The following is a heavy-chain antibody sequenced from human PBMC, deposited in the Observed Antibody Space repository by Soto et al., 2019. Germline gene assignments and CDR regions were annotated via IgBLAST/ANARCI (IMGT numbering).Heavy chain of an antibody. V-gene: IGHV4-61*01. D-gene: IGHD2-15*01. CDR3: ARDNVRIGAFDI. CDR1: GGSVSSGSYY. CDR2: IYYSGST. J-gene: IGHJ3*02. Sequence: PSETLSLTCTVSGGSVSSGSYYWSWIRQPPGKGLEWIGYIYYSGSTNYNPSLKSRVTISVDTSKNQFSLKLSSVTAADTAVYYCARDNVRIGAFDIWGQGKMVTVSS.